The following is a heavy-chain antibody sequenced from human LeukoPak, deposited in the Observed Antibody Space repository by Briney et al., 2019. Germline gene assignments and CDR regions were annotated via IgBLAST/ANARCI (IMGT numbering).Heavy chain of an antibody. J-gene: IGHJ4*02. CDR3: AKDVSQQWLIDY. CDR1: GFSFSSYG. CDR2: IRYDGTNK. D-gene: IGHD6-19*01. Sequence: GGSLRLSCAASGFSFSSYGMHWVRQAPGKGLEWVAFIRYDGTNKYYADSVKGRFTISRDNSKNTLYLQMNSLRAEDTAMYYCAKDVSQQWLIDYWGQGTLVTVSS. V-gene: IGHV3-30*02.